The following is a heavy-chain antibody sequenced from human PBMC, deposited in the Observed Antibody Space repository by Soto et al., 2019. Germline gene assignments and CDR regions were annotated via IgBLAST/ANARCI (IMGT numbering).Heavy chain of an antibody. Sequence: GGSLRLSCAASGFTFSSYGMHWVRQAPGKGLEWVAVISYDGSNKYYADSVKGRFTISRDNSKNTLYLQMNSLRAEDTAVYYCAKGGMATTYYYYYGMDVWGQGTTVTVSS. V-gene: IGHV3-30*18. CDR2: ISYDGSNK. D-gene: IGHD5-12*01. CDR3: AKGGMATTYYYYYGMDV. CDR1: GFTFSSYG. J-gene: IGHJ6*02.